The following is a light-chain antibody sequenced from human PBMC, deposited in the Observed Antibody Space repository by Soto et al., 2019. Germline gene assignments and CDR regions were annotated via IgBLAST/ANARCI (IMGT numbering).Light chain of an antibody. V-gene: IGKV3-11*01. J-gene: IGKJ5*01. CDR1: QSVSSY. CDR2: DAS. Sequence: EIVLKQSPATLSLSPGERATLSCRASQSVSSYLAWYQQKPGQAPRLLIYDASNRATGIPARSSGSGSGTDFTLTISSLEPEDFAVYYCQQRSNWITFGQGTRLEIK. CDR3: QQRSNWIT.